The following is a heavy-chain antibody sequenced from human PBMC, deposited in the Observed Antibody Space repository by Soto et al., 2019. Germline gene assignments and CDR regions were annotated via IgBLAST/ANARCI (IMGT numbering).Heavy chain of an antibody. J-gene: IGHJ4*02. D-gene: IGHD3-9*01. V-gene: IGHV3-23*01. Sequence: PWGSLRLSCTASGFTFSSYGMGWVRQAPGKGLQWVSTIRGDGGQTHYTDSVKGRFSISRDNSKNTVYLQMDSLRAEDTAMYFCARDVGLDSDDFFAYWGQGTQVTVS. CDR2: IRGDGGQT. CDR1: GFTFSSYG. CDR3: ARDVGLDSDDFFAY.